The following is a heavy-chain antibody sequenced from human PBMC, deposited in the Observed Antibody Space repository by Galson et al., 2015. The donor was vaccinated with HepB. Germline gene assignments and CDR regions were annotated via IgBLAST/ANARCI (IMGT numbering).Heavy chain of an antibody. Sequence: SLKLSCKASGYTFTSYYMHWVRQAPGQGLEWMGIITPSGGSTSYAQELQGRVTMTRDTSTSTVYMELSSLRSEDTAVYYCARHYYDSSGYSNYYGMDVWGQGTTVTVSS. D-gene: IGHD3-22*01. CDR1: GYTFTSYY. CDR3: ARHYYDSSGYSNYYGMDV. J-gene: IGHJ6*02. CDR2: ITPSGGST. V-gene: IGHV1-46*04.